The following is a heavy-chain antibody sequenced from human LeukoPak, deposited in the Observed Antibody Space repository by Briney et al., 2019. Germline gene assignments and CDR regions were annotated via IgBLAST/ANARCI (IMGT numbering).Heavy chain of an antibody. D-gene: IGHD4-11*01. CDR1: GFTFSSYA. Sequence: PGGSLRLSCAASGFTFSSYAMNWVRQAPGKGLEWVSAISGSAGRAYYADSVKGRLTISRDNSKNTLYLQMNSLRAEDTAVYYCGTVGYYMDVWGKGTTVTVSS. CDR3: GTVGYYMDV. V-gene: IGHV3-23*01. J-gene: IGHJ6*03. CDR2: ISGSAGRA.